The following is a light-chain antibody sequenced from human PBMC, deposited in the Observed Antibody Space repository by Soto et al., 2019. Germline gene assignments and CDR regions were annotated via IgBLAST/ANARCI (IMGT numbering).Light chain of an antibody. CDR1: QTISSW. CDR3: QHYNIYPEA. Sequence: DVHMARSRSIMYGSVGVRVTITCRASQTISSWLAWYQQKPGKAPKLLIYKASTLKSGVPSRFSGSGSGTEFTLTISSLQPDYFATYYRQHYNIYPEAFGQGTKVDIK. CDR2: KAS. J-gene: IGKJ3*01. V-gene: IGKV1-5*03.